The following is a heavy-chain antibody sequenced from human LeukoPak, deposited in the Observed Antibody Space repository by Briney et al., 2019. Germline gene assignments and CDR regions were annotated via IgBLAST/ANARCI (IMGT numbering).Heavy chain of an antibody. D-gene: IGHD1-26*01. CDR2: ISYDGSNK. CDR1: GFTFSSYA. V-gene: IGHV3-30-3*01. J-gene: IGHJ3*02. Sequence: GRSLRLSCAASGFTFSSYAMHWVRQAPGKGLEWVAVISYDGSNKYYADSVKDRFTISRDNSKNTLYLQMNSLRAEDTAVYYCARRQSSRSDAFDIWGQGTMVTVSS. CDR3: ARRQSSRSDAFDI.